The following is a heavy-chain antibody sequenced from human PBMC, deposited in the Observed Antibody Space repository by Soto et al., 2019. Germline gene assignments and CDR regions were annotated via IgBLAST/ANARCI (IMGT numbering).Heavy chain of an antibody. CDR1: GFTFDDYA. CDR2: ISWNSGSI. CDR3: KVSSSWSAAAAFDI. Sequence: EVQLVESGGGLVQPGRSLRLSCAASGFTFDDYAMHWVRQAPGKGLEWVSGISWNSGSIGYADSVKGRFTISRDNAKNSLYLQMNSLRAEDTALYYCKVSSSWSAAAAFDIWGQGTMVTVSS. D-gene: IGHD6-13*01. V-gene: IGHV3-9*01. J-gene: IGHJ3*02.